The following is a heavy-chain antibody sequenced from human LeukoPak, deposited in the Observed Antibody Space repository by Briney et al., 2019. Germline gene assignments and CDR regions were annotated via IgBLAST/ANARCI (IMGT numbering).Heavy chain of an antibody. Sequence: GGSLRLSCAASGFTVSSNYMSWVRQAPGKGLEWVANIKQDGSEKYYVDSVKGRFTISRDNAKNSLYLQMNSLRAEDTAVYYCARERTSTIFGVVISYYFDYWGQGTLVTVSS. V-gene: IGHV3-7*01. CDR1: GFTVSSNY. CDR2: IKQDGSEK. J-gene: IGHJ4*02. CDR3: ARERTSTIFGVVISYYFDY. D-gene: IGHD3-3*01.